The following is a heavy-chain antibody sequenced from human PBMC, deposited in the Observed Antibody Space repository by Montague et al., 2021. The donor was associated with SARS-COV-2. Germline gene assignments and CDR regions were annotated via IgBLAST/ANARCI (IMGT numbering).Heavy chain of an antibody. V-gene: IGHV4-59*08. CDR3: ARLVGGRGTRFDP. D-gene: IGHD1-14*01. CDR2: IYYSGTA. J-gene: IGHJ5*02. Sequence: SETLSLTCTVSGVSVTDYYWSWIRQPPGKGLEWIGYIYYSGTANYNPSLKSRVTISVDTSKNQFSLKVRSVTAADTAVYYCARLVGGRGTRFDPWGQGTLVTVSS. CDR1: GVSVTDYY.